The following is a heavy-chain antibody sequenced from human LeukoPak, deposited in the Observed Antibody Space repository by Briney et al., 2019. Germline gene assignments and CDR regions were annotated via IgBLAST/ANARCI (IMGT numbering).Heavy chain of an antibody. CDR2: IYHSGST. D-gene: IGHD6-13*01. J-gene: IGHJ4*02. CDR1: GGSISSSSYY. Sequence: SETLSLTCTVSGGSISSSSYYWGWIRQPPGKGLEWIGEIYHSGSTNYNPSLKSRVTISVDKSKNQFSLKLSSVTAADTAVYYCARVRRGYSSSWTSWGGIRSHDYWGQGTLVTVSS. V-gene: IGHV4-39*07. CDR3: ARVRRGYSSSWTSWGGIRSHDY.